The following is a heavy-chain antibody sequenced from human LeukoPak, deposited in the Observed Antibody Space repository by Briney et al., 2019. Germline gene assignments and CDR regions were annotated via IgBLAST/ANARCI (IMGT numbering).Heavy chain of an antibody. CDR3: AKAADIYGYFDY. Sequence: SETLSLTCAVYGGSFSGYYWSWIRQPPGKGLEWIGEINHSGSTNYNPPLKSRVTISVDTSKNQFSLKLSSVTAADTAVYYCAKAADIYGYFDYWGQGTLVTVSS. CDR2: INHSGST. CDR1: GGSFSGYY. J-gene: IGHJ4*02. V-gene: IGHV4-34*01. D-gene: IGHD2-2*01.